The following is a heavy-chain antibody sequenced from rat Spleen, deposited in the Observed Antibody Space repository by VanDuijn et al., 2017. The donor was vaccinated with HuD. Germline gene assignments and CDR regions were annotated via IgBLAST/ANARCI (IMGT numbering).Heavy chain of an antibody. CDR2: ISSSSTT. V-gene: IGHV3-1*01. CDR1: GYSITSNY. Sequence: EVQLQESGPGLVKPSQSLSLTCSVTGYSITSNYWGWIRKFPGNKMEWMGYISSSSTTSYNPSLKSRISITRDTSKNQSFLQVNSVTTEDTANYYCARRRYDGTYYLYWGQGVMVTVSS. CDR3: ARRRYDGTYYLY. D-gene: IGHD1-12*02. J-gene: IGHJ2*01.